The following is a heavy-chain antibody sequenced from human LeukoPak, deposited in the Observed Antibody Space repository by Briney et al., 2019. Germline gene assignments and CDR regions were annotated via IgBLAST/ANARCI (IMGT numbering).Heavy chain of an antibody. Sequence: ASVKVSCKASGYTFTSYGISWVRQAPGQGLEWMGWISAYSGNTNYAQKLQGRVTMTTDTSTSTAYMELSSLRSEDTAVYYCARGNGDYDAFDIWGQGTMVTVSS. D-gene: IGHD4-17*01. CDR3: ARGNGDYDAFDI. J-gene: IGHJ3*02. CDR2: ISAYSGNT. V-gene: IGHV1-18*01. CDR1: GYTFTSYG.